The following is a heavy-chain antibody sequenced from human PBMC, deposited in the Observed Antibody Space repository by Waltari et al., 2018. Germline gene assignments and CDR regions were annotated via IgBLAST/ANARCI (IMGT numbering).Heavy chain of an antibody. V-gene: IGHV4-39*07. D-gene: IGHD6-13*01. Sequence: QLQLQESGPGLVKPSETLSLTCTVSGGSISSSSYYWGWIRQPPGKGLEWIGEINHSGSTNYNPSLKSRVTISVDTSKNQFSLKLSSVTAADTAVYYCARGRIAAAALSSWGQGTLVTVSS. CDR1: GGSISSSSYY. CDR3: ARGRIAAAALSS. J-gene: IGHJ4*02. CDR2: INHSGST.